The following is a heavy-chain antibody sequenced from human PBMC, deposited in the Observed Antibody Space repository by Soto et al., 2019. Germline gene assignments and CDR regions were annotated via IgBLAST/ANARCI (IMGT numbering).Heavy chain of an antibody. D-gene: IGHD3-10*01. V-gene: IGHV4-39*01. J-gene: IGHJ4*02. Sequence: SETLSLTCTVSGGSISSSSYYWGWIRQPPGKGLEWIGSIYYSGSTYYNPSLKSRVTISVDTSKNQFSLKLSSVTAADTAVYYCAGPGRYYYGSGSYFPFDYWGQGTLVTVSS. CDR2: IYYSGST. CDR1: GGSISSSSYY. CDR3: AGPGRYYYGSGSYFPFDY.